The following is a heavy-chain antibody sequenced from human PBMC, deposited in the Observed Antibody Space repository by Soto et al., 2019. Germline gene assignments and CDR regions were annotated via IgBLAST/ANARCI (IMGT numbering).Heavy chain of an antibody. CDR2: ISDSGGST. CDR3: AKEGGYCLSITCPRRIDS. J-gene: IGHJ4*02. CDR1: GFTFSRYA. V-gene: IGHV3-23*01. D-gene: IGHD2-2*01. Sequence: GGSLKLSCAASGFTFSRYAVSWVRQAPGKGLEWVSAISDSGGSTYYADSVKGRFTISRDNSKNTLYLQMNSLRAEDTAVYYCAKEGGYCLSITCPRRIDSWGRGTLVTVSS.